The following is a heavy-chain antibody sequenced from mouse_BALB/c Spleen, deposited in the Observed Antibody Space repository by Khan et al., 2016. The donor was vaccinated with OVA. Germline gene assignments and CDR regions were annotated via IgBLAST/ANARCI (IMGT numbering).Heavy chain of an antibody. CDR2: LYPGTDIS. Sequence: QVQLKQSGAELVRTGASVKLFCKTSGYIFTSYWIHLVKQRSGQGLEWIARLYPGTDISYYSEKLKDKATLTADKFSSTAYMQLSSLKSEDSAVDFCAREGALYDFEYWGQGTTLTGSS. CDR1: GYIFTSYW. V-gene: IGHV1-76*01. CDR3: AREGALYDFEY. J-gene: IGHJ2*01. D-gene: IGHD2-14*01.